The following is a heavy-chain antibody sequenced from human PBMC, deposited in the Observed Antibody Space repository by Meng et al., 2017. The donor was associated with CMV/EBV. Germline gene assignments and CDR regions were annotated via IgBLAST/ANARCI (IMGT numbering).Heavy chain of an antibody. D-gene: IGHD1-26*01. CDR3: ARQGGASPTTGVF. J-gene: IGHJ4*02. CDR2: INHSGST. CDR1: GGSFSGYY. Sequence: SETLSLTCAVYGGSFSGYYWSWIRQPPGKGLEWIGEINHSGSTNYNPSLKSRVTISVDTSKNQFSLKLSSVTAADTAVYYCARQGGASPTTGVFWGPGILVTVSS. V-gene: IGHV4-34*01.